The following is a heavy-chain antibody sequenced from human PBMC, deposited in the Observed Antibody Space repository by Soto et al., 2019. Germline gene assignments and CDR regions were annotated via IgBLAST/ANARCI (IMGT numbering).Heavy chain of an antibody. V-gene: IGHV3-30*18. J-gene: IGHJ4*02. Sequence: QVQLVESGGGVVQPGRSLRLSCAASGFTFSSYGMHWVRLAPGKGLEWVAVISYDGSNKYYADSVKGRFTISRDNSKNTLYLQMNSLRAEDTAVYYCAKDYLDYYDSSGFDYWGQGTLVTVSS. CDR1: GFTFSSYG. CDR3: AKDYLDYYDSSGFDY. CDR2: ISYDGSNK. D-gene: IGHD3-22*01.